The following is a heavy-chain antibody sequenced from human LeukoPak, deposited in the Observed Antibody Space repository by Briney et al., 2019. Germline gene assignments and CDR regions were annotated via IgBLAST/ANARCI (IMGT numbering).Heavy chain of an antibody. CDR2: IYHSGST. V-gene: IGHV4-30-2*01. D-gene: IGHD1-26*01. CDR1: GGSTSSGGYS. CDR3: ARDISGSYPL. J-gene: IGHJ4*02. Sequence: SETLSLTCAVSGGSTSSGGYSWSWIRQPPGKGLEWIGYIYHSGSTYYNPSLKSRVTMSVDTSKNQFSLKLSSVTAADTAVYYCARDISGSYPLWGQGTLVTVSS.